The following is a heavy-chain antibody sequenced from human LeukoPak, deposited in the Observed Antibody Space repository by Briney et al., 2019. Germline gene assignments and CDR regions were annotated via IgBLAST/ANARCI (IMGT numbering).Heavy chain of an antibody. CDR1: GFTFSSYT. CDR2: ISGSGGST. CDR3: AKGYYDYVWGSYYFDY. D-gene: IGHD3-16*01. V-gene: IGHV3-23*01. Sequence: GGSLRLSCAASGFTFSSYTMSWVRQAPGKGLEWVSAISGSGGSTYYADSVKGRFTISRDNSRDTLYLQMNSLRAEDTAVYYCAKGYYDYVWGSYYFDYWGQGTLVTVSS. J-gene: IGHJ4*02.